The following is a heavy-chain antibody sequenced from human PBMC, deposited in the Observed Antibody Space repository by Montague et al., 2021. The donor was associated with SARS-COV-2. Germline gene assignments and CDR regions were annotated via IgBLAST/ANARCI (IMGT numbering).Heavy chain of an antibody. D-gene: IGHD6-19*01. CDR2: IYHTGST. Sequence: SETLSLTCAVSGASISSSHWWCWIRQPPGKGLEWMGEIYHTGSTNYNSSLKSLVTISVDKSKNQFPLKLSSVTAADTAVYFCARAPIVVSGKNALDIWGQGTMVTVSS. CDR3: ARAPIVVSGKNALDI. CDR1: GASISSSHW. V-gene: IGHV4-4*02. J-gene: IGHJ3*02.